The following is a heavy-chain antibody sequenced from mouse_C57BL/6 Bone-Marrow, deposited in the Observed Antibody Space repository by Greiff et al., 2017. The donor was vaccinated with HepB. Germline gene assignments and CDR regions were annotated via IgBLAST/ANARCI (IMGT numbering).Heavy chain of an antibody. CDR2: ISSGGSYT. CDR3: ARRKGLWYFDV. D-gene: IGHD3-1*01. J-gene: IGHJ1*03. Sequence: EAQRVESGGDLVKPGGSLKLSCAASGFTFSSYGMSWVRQTPDKRLEWVATISSGGSYTYYPDSVKGRFTISRDNAKNTLYLQMSSLKSEDTAMYYCARRKGLWYFDVWGTGTTVTVSS. V-gene: IGHV5-6*01. CDR1: GFTFSSYG.